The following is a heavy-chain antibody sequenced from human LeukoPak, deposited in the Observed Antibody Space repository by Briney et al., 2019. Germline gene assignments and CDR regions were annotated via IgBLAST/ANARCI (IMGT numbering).Heavy chain of an antibody. D-gene: IGHD3-22*01. CDR3: ARRITMIVVVNWFDP. V-gene: IGHV4-59*12. Sequence: PSETLSLTCTVSNGPINTYQWSWIRQPPGKGLEWIGNIHYSGSANYNPSLKSRVIISVDTSKNQFSLKLSSVTAADTAVYYCARRITMIVVVNWFDPWGQGTLVTVSS. J-gene: IGHJ5*02. CDR1: NGPINTYQ. CDR2: IHYSGSA.